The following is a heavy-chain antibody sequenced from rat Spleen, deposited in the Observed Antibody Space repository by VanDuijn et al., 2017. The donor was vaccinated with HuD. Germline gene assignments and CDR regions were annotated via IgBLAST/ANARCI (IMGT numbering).Heavy chain of an antibody. CDR1: GFTFSDYY. CDR3: ARHARMVVSWFAY. V-gene: IGHV5-29*01. D-gene: IGHD1-12*02. Sequence: EVQLVESDGGLVQPGRSLKLSCAASGFTFSDYYMAWVRQAPTKGLEWVATMSYDGSSTYYRASVKGRFTISRDNAKSTLSLQMDRLRSEDTATYYCARHARMVVSWFAYWGQGTLVTVSS. CDR2: MSYDGSST. J-gene: IGHJ3*01.